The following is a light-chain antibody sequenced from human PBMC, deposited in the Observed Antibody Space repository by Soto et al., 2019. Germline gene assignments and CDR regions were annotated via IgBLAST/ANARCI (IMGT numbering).Light chain of an antibody. J-gene: IGKJ1*01. V-gene: IGKV3-20*01. CDR1: QSVSSSY. CDR3: QQYGSSGT. Sequence: EIVLTQSPGPLSLSPGERATPSCRASQSVSSSYLAWYQQKPGQAPRLLIYGASSRATGIPDRFSGSGSGTDFTLTISRLEPEDFAVYYCQQYGSSGTLGQGTKVDIK. CDR2: GAS.